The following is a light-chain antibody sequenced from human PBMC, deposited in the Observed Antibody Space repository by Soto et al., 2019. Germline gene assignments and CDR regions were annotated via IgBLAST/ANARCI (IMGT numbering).Light chain of an antibody. J-gene: IGKJ1*01. CDR3: QQHKSYPRT. V-gene: IGKV1-5*03. CDR1: QSISTW. CDR2: TAS. Sequence: DIQMTQSPSTLSASVGDRVTITCRASQSISTWLVWYQQKPGKAPRLLIYTASSLESGVPPRFSGSGSGTEFTLTISSLQPDDFATYYCQQHKSYPRTFGQGTKVEIK.